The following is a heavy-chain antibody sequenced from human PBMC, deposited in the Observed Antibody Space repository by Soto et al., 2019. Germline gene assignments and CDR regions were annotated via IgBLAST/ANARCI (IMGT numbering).Heavy chain of an antibody. D-gene: IGHD6-19*01. CDR2: IYYTGST. V-gene: IGHV4-59*01. J-gene: IGHJ4*02. Sequence: QVQLQESGPGLVKPSETLSLTCTVSGGSISNYYWSWIRQPPGKGLEWIGYIYYTGSTNYNPSLKSRVTISVDTSENQFSLRLSSVTAADTTLYYCARGRHWLEYWGQGTLVTVSS. CDR3: ARGRHWLEY. CDR1: GGSISNYY.